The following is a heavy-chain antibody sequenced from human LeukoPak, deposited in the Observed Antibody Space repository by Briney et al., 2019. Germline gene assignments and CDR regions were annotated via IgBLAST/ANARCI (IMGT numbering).Heavy chain of an antibody. D-gene: IGHD3-3*01. Sequence: SETLSLTCTVSGGSISSNSYYWGWIRQPPGKGLEWIGSISYSGNTYYSQSLKSRATISVDTSKNQLSLKLSSVTATDTAVYYCARGHYDFWSGYYTGNDAFDIWGQGTMVTVSS. J-gene: IGHJ3*02. CDR2: ISYSGNT. CDR1: GGSISSNSYY. CDR3: ARGHYDFWSGYYTGNDAFDI. V-gene: IGHV4-39*01.